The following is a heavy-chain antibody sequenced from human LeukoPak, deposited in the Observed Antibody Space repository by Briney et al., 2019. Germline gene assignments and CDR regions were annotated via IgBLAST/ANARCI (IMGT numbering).Heavy chain of an antibody. CDR3: ARHLTVLDRTSGHNLLRRYNYVAERAFDI. CDR2: IYTSGST. CDR1: GGSISSYY. V-gene: IGHV4-4*07. Sequence: SETPSLTCTVSGGSISSYYWSWIRQPAGKGLEWIGRIYTSGSTNYNPSLKSRVTMSVDTSKNQFSLKLSSVTAADTAVYYCARHLTVLDRTSGHNLLRRYNYVAERAFDIWGQGTMVSVSS. J-gene: IGHJ3*02. D-gene: IGHD5-18*01.